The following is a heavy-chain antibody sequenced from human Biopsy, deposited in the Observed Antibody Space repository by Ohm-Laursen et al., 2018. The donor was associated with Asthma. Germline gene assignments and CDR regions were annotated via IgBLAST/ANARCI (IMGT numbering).Heavy chain of an antibody. CDR2: ISYSIEYSGST. CDR3: VRGSSSWHHGPFHYYYGLDV. CDR1: GGSLSGYY. V-gene: IGHV4-59*08. J-gene: IGHJ6*02. Sequence: ETLSLTCAVSGGSLSGYYWSWIRQSPGKGLEWIGYISYSIEYSGSTNYNPSLKSRVTVSADTSKNQFSLKLTSVTAADTAVYYCVRGSSSWHHGPFHYYYGLDVWGLGTLVTVSS. D-gene: IGHD6-13*01.